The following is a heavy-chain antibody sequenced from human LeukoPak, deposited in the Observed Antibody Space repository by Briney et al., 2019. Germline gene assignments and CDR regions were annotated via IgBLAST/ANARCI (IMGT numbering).Heavy chain of an antibody. CDR3: RSSSSLAAFDI. CDR2: IYHSGST. CDR1: GGSISSGGYY. V-gene: IGHV4-30-2*01. Sequence: SETLSLTCTVSGGSISSGGYYWSWIRQPPGKGLEWIGYIYHSGSTYYNPSLKSRVTISADRSKNQFSLKLSSVTAADTAVYYCRSSSSLAAFDIWGQGTIVTVSS. D-gene: IGHD6-6*01. J-gene: IGHJ3*02.